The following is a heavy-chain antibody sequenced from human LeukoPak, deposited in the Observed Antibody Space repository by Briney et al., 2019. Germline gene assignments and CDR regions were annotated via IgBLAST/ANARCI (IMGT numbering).Heavy chain of an antibody. Sequence: GGSLRLSCAASGFTFDDYTMHWVRQAPGKGLEWVSLISWDGGSTYYADSVKGRFTISRDNSKNTVFLVMSSLRAEDTAVYYCARGRGRNPSGYYYYMDVWGKGTTVTISS. CDR2: ISWDGGST. D-gene: IGHD2-15*01. V-gene: IGHV3-43*01. CDR1: GFTFDDYT. CDR3: ARGRGRNPSGYYYYMDV. J-gene: IGHJ6*03.